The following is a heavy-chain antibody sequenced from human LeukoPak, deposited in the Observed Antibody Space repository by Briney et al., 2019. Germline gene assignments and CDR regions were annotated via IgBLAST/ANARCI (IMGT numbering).Heavy chain of an antibody. Sequence: SETLSLTCTVSGGSVSSGSCHWSWIRQPPGKGLEWIGYIYYSGSTNYNPSLKSRVTISVDTSKNQFSLKLSSVTAADTAVYYCARSLTYWGQGTLVTVSS. CDR3: ARSLTY. CDR2: IYYSGST. D-gene: IGHD2-8*01. V-gene: IGHV4-61*01. CDR1: GGSVSSGSCH. J-gene: IGHJ4*02.